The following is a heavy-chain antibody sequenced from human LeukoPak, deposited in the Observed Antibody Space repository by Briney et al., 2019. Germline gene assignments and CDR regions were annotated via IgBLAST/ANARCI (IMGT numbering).Heavy chain of an antibody. CDR2: IGTAGDT. CDR3: ARGSGDFWSGYYSFDY. V-gene: IGHV3-13*01. J-gene: IGHJ4*02. D-gene: IGHD3-3*01. CDR1: GFTFSSYD. Sequence: GGSLRLSCAASGFTFSSYDMHWVRQATGKGPEWVSAIGTAGDTYYPGSVKGRFTISRENAKNSLYLQMNSLRAGDTAVYYCARGSGDFWSGYYSFDYWGQGTLVTVSS.